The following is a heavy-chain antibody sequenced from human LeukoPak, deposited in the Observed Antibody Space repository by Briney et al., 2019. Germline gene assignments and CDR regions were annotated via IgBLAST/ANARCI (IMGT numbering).Heavy chain of an antibody. J-gene: IGHJ3*02. D-gene: IGHD6-19*01. V-gene: IGHV4-59*01. Sequence: ASETLSLTCTVSGGSISSYYWGWIRQPPGKGLEWIGYIYYSGSTNYNPSLKSRVTISVDTSKNQFSLKLSSVTAADTAVYYCARETSSGWYYAFDIWGQGTMVTVSS. CDR1: GGSISSYY. CDR3: ARETSSGWYYAFDI. CDR2: IYYSGST.